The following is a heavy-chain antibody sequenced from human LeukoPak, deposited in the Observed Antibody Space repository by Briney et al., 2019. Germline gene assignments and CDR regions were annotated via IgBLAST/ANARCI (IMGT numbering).Heavy chain of an antibody. CDR3: ARGPVSGYSYGYFDY. D-gene: IGHD5-18*01. Sequence: SETLSLTCTVSGGSISSYYWSWIRQPAGKGLEWIGRIYTSGSTNDNPSLKSRVTMSVDTSKNQFSLKLRSVTAADTAVYYCARGPVSGYSYGYFDYWGQGTLVTVSS. V-gene: IGHV4-4*07. CDR2: IYTSGST. CDR1: GGSISSYY. J-gene: IGHJ4*02.